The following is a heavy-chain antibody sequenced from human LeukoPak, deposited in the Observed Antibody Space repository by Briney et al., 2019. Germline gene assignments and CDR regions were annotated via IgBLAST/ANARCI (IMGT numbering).Heavy chain of an antibody. V-gene: IGHV4-61*08. Sequence: PSETLSLTCAVSRGSITSGGYSWSWIRQPPGKGLEWIGHIHYSGSTNYNPSLKSRVAISVDTSKNQFSLKLSSVTAADTAVYYCARRVWATTISRDAFDIWGQGTMVTVSS. D-gene: IGHD1-26*01. CDR1: RGSITSGGYS. CDR3: ARRVWATTISRDAFDI. J-gene: IGHJ3*02. CDR2: IHYSGST.